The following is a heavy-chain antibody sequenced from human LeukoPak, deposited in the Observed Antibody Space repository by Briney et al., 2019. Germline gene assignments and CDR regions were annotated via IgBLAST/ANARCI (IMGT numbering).Heavy chain of an antibody. D-gene: IGHD6-13*01. J-gene: IGHJ4*02. V-gene: IGHV4-59*01. CDR1: GGSISSYY. CDR3: ARALYSSSWYLDY. Sequence: SETLSLTCTVSGGSISSYYWSWIRQPPGKGLEWIGYIYYSGSTNYNPSLKSRVTISVDTSKNQFSLKLSSVTAAGTAVYYCARALYSSSWYLDYWGQGTLVTVSS. CDR2: IYYSGST.